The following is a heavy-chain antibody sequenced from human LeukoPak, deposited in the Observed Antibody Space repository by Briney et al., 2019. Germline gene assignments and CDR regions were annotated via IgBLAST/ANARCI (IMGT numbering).Heavy chain of an antibody. CDR2: MNPHSGNT. Sequence: ASVKASCKASGYTFTTYDINWVRQATGQGLEWMGWMNPHSGNTGFAQNFQGRVAMTRNTSIDTAYMELSSLRVEDTAVYYCVRGFRSDTSGRKFDCWGQGTLVTVSS. CDR1: GYTFTTYD. CDR3: VRGFRSDTSGRKFDC. V-gene: IGHV1-8*01. D-gene: IGHD2-2*01. J-gene: IGHJ4*02.